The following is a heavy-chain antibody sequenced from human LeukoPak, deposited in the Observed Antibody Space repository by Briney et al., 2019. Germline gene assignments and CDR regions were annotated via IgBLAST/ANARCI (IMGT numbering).Heavy chain of an antibody. Sequence: GGSLRLSCAASGFTFTSYSMNWVRQAPGKGLEWVSYIRSSSSSIYYADSVKGRFTISRDNAKNLLYLQMNSLRAEDTAVYYCAKDSAKKYDDYWGQGTLVTVSS. CDR2: IRSSSSSI. V-gene: IGHV3-48*01. CDR3: AKDSAKKYDDY. CDR1: GFTFTSYS. D-gene: IGHD2/OR15-2a*01. J-gene: IGHJ4*02.